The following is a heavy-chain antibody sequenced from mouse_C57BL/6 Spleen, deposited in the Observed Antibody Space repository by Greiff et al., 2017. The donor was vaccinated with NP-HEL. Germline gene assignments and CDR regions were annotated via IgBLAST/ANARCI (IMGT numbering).Heavy chain of an antibody. V-gene: IGHV1-15*01. CDR2: IDPETGGT. D-gene: IGHD2-2*01. CDR1: GYTFTDYE. Sequence: QVQLQQSGAELVRPGASVTLSCKASGYTFTDYEMHWVKQTPVHGLEWIGAIDPETGGTAYNQKFKGKAILTADQSSSTAYMELRSLTSEDSAVYYWTRYGYSDCDYWGQGTTLTVSS. CDR3: TRYGYSDCDY. J-gene: IGHJ2*01.